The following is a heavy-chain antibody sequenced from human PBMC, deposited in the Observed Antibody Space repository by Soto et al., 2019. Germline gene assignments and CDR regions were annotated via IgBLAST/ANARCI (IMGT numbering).Heavy chain of an antibody. CDR2: IIPLFGTA. CDR3: ARGASTHYYDSSGYYKGPLDY. J-gene: IGHJ4*02. D-gene: IGHD3-22*01. V-gene: IGHV1-69*01. Sequence: QVQLVQSGADVKKPGSSVKVSCKASGGTFNIYSISWVRQAPGQGLEWMGGIIPLFGTAYYAQEFQCRVTITADESTSTAYMELSSLRSEDTAVYFCARGASTHYYDSSGYYKGPLDYWGQGTLVTVSS. CDR1: GGTFNIYS.